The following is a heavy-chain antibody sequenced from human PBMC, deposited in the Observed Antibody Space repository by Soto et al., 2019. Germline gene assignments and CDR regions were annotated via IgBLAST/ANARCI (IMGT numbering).Heavy chain of an antibody. D-gene: IGHD1-26*01. CDR3: AREVGATGY. V-gene: IGHV3-48*04. CDR2: ISDSSSTI. Sequence: EVQLVESGGGLVQPGGSLRLSCVASGFTFNSHTMNWVRKAPGKGLEWLSYISDSSSTIYYADSVKGRFTISRDNAKNSLYLQINSLRADDTAVYYCAREVGATGYWGQGTLVTVSS. CDR1: GFTFNSHT. J-gene: IGHJ4*02.